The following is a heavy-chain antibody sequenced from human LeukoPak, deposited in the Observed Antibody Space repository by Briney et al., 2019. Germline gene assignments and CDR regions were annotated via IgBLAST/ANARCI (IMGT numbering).Heavy chain of an antibody. V-gene: IGHV3-48*01. J-gene: IGHJ4*02. Sequence: GGSLRLSCAATGFTFSGHSMGWVRQAPGRGLEWVSHITSGGTVYYADSVKGRFTISRDNAKNSVYLQMSGLRAEDTAVYFCARSYGASDYWGQGTLVTVSS. CDR2: ITSGGTV. CDR3: ARSYGASDY. CDR1: GFTFSGHS. D-gene: IGHD4-17*01.